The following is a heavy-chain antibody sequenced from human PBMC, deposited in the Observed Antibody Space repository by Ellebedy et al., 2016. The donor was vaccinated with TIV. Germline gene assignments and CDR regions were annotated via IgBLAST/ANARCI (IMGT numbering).Heavy chain of an antibody. J-gene: IGHJ6*02. CDR1: GYSISSGYY. Sequence: SETLSLXXTVSGYSISSGYYWGWIRQPPGRGLEWIGSIYHSGSTYYNPSLKSRVTISVDTSKNQFSLKLSSVTAADTAVYYCARDISFEYQLLLKGDGMDVWGQGTTVTVSS. V-gene: IGHV4-38-2*02. D-gene: IGHD2-2*01. CDR3: ARDISFEYQLLLKGDGMDV. CDR2: IYHSGST.